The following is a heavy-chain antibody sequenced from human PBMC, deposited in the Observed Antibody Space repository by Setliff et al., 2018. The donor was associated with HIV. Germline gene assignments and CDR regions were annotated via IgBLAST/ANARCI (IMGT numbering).Heavy chain of an antibody. Sequence: PSETLSLTCTVSGGSIKSSSYYWGWIRQPPGKGLEWIGSIYYSGNTYYNPSLKSRVTILEDTSRNQFSLRLSSVTAADTAVYYCARHPSGFYSSWGWFDPWGQGTLVTVSS. CDR1: GGSIKSSSYY. J-gene: IGHJ5*02. V-gene: IGHV4-39*01. CDR2: IYYSGNT. D-gene: IGHD6-13*01. CDR3: ARHPSGFYSSWGWFDP.